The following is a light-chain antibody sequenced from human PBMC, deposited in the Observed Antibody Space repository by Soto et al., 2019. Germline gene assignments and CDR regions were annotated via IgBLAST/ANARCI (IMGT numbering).Light chain of an antibody. J-gene: IGKJ1*01. CDR2: KAS. Sequence: DIQMTQSPSALYGSVVDRFTISWRAIQTISRWLAWYQQKPGKAPKLLIYKASTLKSGVPSRFSGSGSGTEFTLTISSLQPDDFATYYCQHYNSYSEVFGQGTKVDIK. V-gene: IGKV1-5*03. CDR1: QTISRW. CDR3: QHYNSYSEV.